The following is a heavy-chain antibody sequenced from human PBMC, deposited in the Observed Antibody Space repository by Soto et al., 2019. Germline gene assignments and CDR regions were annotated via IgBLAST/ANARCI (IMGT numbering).Heavy chain of an antibody. CDR1: GFIFSSYW. CDR3: ARGQGGTYGHYDY. V-gene: IGHV3-74*01. J-gene: IGHJ4*02. Sequence: EVQLVESGGDLVQPGGSLRLSCAASGFIFSSYWIQWVRQAPGKVLVWLSRINGGGSSITYADSVKGRFTISRNSAENTVYLQMNSLRAEDTAVYYCARGQGGTYGHYDYWGQGTLVTVSS. D-gene: IGHD1-26*01. CDR2: INGGGSSI.